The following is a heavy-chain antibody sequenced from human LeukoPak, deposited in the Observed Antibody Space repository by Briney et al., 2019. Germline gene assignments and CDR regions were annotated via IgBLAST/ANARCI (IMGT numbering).Heavy chain of an antibody. V-gene: IGHV1-3*01. CDR2: INAGNGNT. CDR1: GYTFTSYA. Sequence: ASVKVSCKASGYTFTSYAMHWVRQAPGQRLEWMGWINAGNGNTKYSQKFQGRVTITRDTSASTAYMELSSLRSEDTAVYYCARGGVGYYDSSGYYTYYYYGMDVWGQGTTVTVSS. J-gene: IGHJ6*02. CDR3: ARGGVGYYDSSGYYTYYYYGMDV. D-gene: IGHD3-22*01.